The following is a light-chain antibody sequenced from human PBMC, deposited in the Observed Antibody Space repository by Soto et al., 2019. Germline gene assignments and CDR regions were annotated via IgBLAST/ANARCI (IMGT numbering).Light chain of an antibody. V-gene: IGKV3-15*01. CDR3: QQYNSWPPIT. Sequence: EIVMTQSPATLSVSPGERATLSCRASQSVSTNLAWYQQKPGQAPRLLIYGASIRATGIPDRFSGGGSGTEFTLTISSLQSEDFVVYYCQQYNSWPPITFGQGTRLEIK. J-gene: IGKJ5*01. CDR1: QSVSTN. CDR2: GAS.